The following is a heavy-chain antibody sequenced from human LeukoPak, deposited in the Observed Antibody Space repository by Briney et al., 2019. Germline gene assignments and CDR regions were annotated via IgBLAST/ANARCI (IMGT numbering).Heavy chain of an antibody. D-gene: IGHD3/OR15-3a*01. CDR2: IYYTGNT. CDR3: ARQTGSGLFILP. Sequence: SETLSLTCTVSGVSISSSYSHWGWIRQPPGMGLEWIGSIYYTGNTYYNASLKSQVSISIDTSKNQFSLKLTSVTAADTAVYYCARQTGSGLFILPGGQGTLVTVSS. CDR1: GVSISSSYSH. V-gene: IGHV4-39*01. J-gene: IGHJ4*02.